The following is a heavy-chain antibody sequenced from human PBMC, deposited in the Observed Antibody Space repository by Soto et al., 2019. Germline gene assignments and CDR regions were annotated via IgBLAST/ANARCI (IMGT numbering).Heavy chain of an antibody. J-gene: IGHJ5*02. CDR1: GGSISSGGYY. CDR3: ARGLVPKAVTTFDP. V-gene: IGHV4-31*03. D-gene: IGHD1-1*01. CDR2: IYYSGST. Sequence: QVQLQESGPGLVKPSQTLSLTCTVSGGSISSGGYYWSWIRQHPGKGLEWIGYIYYSGSTYYNPALNSRVTISVDTSKNQFALKLSSVTAADTAVYYCARGLVPKAVTTFDPWGQGTLVTVSS.